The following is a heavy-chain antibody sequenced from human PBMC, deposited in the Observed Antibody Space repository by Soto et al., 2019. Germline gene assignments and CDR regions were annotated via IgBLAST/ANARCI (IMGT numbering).Heavy chain of an antibody. CDR3: ASALAMGWSPQGY. V-gene: IGHV3-21*06. J-gene: IGHJ4*02. Sequence: GGSLRLSCAASGFTFSGYTMNWVRQAPGKGLEWVSSISGTSTYIFYADSVKGRFTISRDNTNNSLYLQMNSLRTDDTALYYCASALAMGWSPQGYWGQGTPVTVSS. CDR1: GFTFSGYT. CDR2: ISGTSTYI. D-gene: IGHD5-18*01.